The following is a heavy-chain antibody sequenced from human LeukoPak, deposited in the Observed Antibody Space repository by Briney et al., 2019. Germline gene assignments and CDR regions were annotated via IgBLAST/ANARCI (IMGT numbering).Heavy chain of an antibody. CDR2: IWYDGSNK. CDR3: ARDRYYDSRHWFDP. V-gene: IGHV3-33*08. CDR1: GFTFSSYA. Sequence: PGGSLRLSCAASGFTFSSYAMHWVRQAPGKGLEWVAVIWYDGSNKYYADSVKGRFTISRDNSKNTLYLQMNSPRAEDTAVYYCARDRYYDSRHWFDPWGQGTLVTVSS. J-gene: IGHJ5*02. D-gene: IGHD3-22*01.